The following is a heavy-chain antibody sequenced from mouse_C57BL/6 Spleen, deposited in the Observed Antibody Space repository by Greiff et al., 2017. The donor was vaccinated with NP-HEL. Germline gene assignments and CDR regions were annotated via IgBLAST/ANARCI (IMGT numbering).Heavy chain of an antibody. CDR2: ISSGGDYI. D-gene: IGHD2-4*01. CDR3: TLYDYDGAWFAY. V-gene: IGHV5-9-1*02. J-gene: IGHJ3*01. Sequence: EVKLMESGEGLVKPGGSLKLSCAASGFTFSSYAMSWVRQTPEKRLEWVAYISSGGDYIYYADTVKGRFTISRDNARNTLYLQMSSLKSEDTAMYYCTLYDYDGAWFAYWGQGTLVTVSA. CDR1: GFTFSSYA.